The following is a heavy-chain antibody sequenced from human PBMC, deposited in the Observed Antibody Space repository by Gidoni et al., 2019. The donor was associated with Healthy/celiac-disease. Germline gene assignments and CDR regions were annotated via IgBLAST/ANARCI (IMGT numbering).Heavy chain of an antibody. CDR3: AKDRRVRGVLALAV. D-gene: IGHD3-10*01. J-gene: IGHJ4*02. CDR2: ISYDGSNK. Sequence: QVQLVESGGGVVQPGRSLRLSCAASGFTFSSYGMHWVRQAPGKGLEWVAVISYDGSNKYYADSVKGRFTISRDNSKNTLYLQMNSLRAEDTAVYYCAKDRRVRGVLALAVWGQGTLVTVSS. CDR1: GFTFSSYG. V-gene: IGHV3-30*18.